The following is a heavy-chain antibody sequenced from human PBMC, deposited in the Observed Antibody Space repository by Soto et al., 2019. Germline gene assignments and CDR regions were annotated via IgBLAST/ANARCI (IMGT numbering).Heavy chain of an antibody. V-gene: IGHV1-24*01. Sequence: ASVKVSCKVSGYTLTELSMHWVRQAPGKGLEWMGGFDPEDGETIYAQKFQGRVTMTEDTSTDTAYMELSSLRSEDTAVYYCATAMTTVITDPFDYWGQGTLVTVSS. D-gene: IGHD4-17*01. J-gene: IGHJ4*02. CDR3: ATAMTTVITDPFDY. CDR1: GYTLTELS. CDR2: FDPEDGET.